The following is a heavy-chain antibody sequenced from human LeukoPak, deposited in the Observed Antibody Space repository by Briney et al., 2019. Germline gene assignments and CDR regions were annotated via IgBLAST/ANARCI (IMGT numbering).Heavy chain of an antibody. J-gene: IGHJ5*02. CDR1: GGSISTGGYS. Sequence: PSETLSLTCAVSGGSISTGGYSWSWIRQPPGKGLEWIGYIYYSGSTYSNPSLKSRVTISADTSKTQFSLRLSSVTAADTAVYYCARITMVRGVPNWFDPSGQRALVTVSS. CDR3: ARITMVRGVPNWFDP. V-gene: IGHV4-30-4*07. CDR2: IYYSGST. D-gene: IGHD3-10*01.